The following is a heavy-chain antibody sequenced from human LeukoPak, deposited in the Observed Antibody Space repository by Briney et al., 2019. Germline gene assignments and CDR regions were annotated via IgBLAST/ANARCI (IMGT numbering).Heavy chain of an antibody. V-gene: IGHV3-48*01. J-gene: IGHJ5*02. CDR1: GFTFSSYS. CDR2: ISSSSSTI. Sequence: PGGSLRLSCAASGFTFSSYSMNWVRQAPGKGLEWVSYISSSSSTIYYADSVKGRFTISRDNAKNSLYLQMNSLRAEDTAVYYCASYSSGWYPWFDPWGQGTLVTVSS. D-gene: IGHD6-19*01. CDR3: ASYSSGWYPWFDP.